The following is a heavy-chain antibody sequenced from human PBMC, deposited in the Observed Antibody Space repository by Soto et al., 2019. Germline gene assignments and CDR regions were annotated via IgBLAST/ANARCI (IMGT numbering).Heavy chain of an antibody. D-gene: IGHD3-22*01. Sequence: SLRLSCAASGFTFSSYSMNWVRQAPGKGLEWVGRIKSKTDGGTTDYAAPVKGRFTISRDDSKNTLYLQMNSLKTEDTAVYYCTTDPVTMIVVVPSSGWGQGTLVTVSS. CDR1: GFTFSSYS. CDR3: TTDPVTMIVVVPSSG. CDR2: IKSKTDGGTT. J-gene: IGHJ4*02. V-gene: IGHV3-15*07.